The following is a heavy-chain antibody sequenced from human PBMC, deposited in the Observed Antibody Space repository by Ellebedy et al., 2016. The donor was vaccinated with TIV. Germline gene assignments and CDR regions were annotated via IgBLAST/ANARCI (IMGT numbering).Heavy chain of an antibody. CDR3: ARDSSGYYYTVGAFHI. CDR1: GGTFSSYT. V-gene: IGHV1-69*13. Sequence: AASVKVSCKASGGTFSSYTISWVRQAPGQGLEWMGGIIPIFATANYAQKFQGRVTITADESTSTAYMELSSLRSEDTAVYYCARDSSGYYYTVGAFHIWGQGTMVTVSS. D-gene: IGHD3-22*01. CDR2: IIPIFATA. J-gene: IGHJ3*02.